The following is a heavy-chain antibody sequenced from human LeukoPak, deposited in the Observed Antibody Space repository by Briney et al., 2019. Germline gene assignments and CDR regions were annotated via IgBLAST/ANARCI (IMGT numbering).Heavy chain of an antibody. D-gene: IGHD3-10*01. Sequence: GASVKVSCKASGYTFTSYYMHWVRQAPGQGLEWMGIINPSGGSTSYAQKFQGRVTMTRDTSTSTVYMELSSLRSEDTAVYYCARDGRDSGSYYREDYWGQGTLVTVSS. V-gene: IGHV1-46*01. J-gene: IGHJ4*02. CDR1: GYTFTSYY. CDR2: INPSGGST. CDR3: ARDGRDSGSYYREDY.